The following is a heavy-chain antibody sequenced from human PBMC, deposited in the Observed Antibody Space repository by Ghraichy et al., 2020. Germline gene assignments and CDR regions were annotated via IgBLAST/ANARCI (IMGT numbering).Heavy chain of an antibody. J-gene: IGHJ4*02. CDR1: GGSISSSSYY. D-gene: IGHD1-26*01. CDR2: IYYSGST. Sequence: LSLTCTVSGGSISSSSYYWGWIRQPPGKGLEWIGSIYYSGSTYYNPSLKSRVTISVDTSKNQFSLKLSSVTAADTAVYYCARDSPSRGRNYDYWGQGTLVTVSS. CDR3: ARDSPSRGRNYDY. V-gene: IGHV4-39*02.